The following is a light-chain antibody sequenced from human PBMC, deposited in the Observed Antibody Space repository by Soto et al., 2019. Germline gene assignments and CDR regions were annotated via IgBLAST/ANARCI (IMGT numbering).Light chain of an antibody. V-gene: IGKV1-39*01. J-gene: IGKJ2*01. CDR2: TAS. CDR3: QQTYSTLHN. Sequence: DIHVTQSPSSLSASVGDRLTITCRASQSIRTYLNWYQQRPGKPPKLLIHTASTLQTGVPSRFSGSGSGTDFTLTISSLQPEDFATYYCQQTYSTLHNCGQGTKLEIK. CDR1: QSIRTY.